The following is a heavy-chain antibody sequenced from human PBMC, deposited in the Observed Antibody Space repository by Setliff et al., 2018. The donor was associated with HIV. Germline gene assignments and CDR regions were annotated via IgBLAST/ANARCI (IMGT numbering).Heavy chain of an antibody. Sequence: ASVKVSCKPSGYTFTTYGLSWVRQAPGQGLEWMGWISTYSDETSSSQNLQCRLTMTTDTSTSRAYMELRSLRSDNTAMYFCARLGSGWSDSYYYAMDIWGQGTTVTVSS. CDR3: ARLGSGWSDSYYYAMDI. CDR1: GYTFTTYG. V-gene: IGHV1-18*01. J-gene: IGHJ6*02. D-gene: IGHD6-19*01. CDR2: ISTYSDET.